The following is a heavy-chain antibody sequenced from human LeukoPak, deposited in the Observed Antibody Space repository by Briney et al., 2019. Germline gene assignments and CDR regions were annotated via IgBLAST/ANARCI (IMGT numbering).Heavy chain of an antibody. D-gene: IGHD4-17*01. CDR3: AKEVSRVTTFYFDY. CDR1: GXTFSSYA. CDR2: ISGSGAGT. Sequence: GGSLRLSCAASGXTFSSYALNWVRQAPGKGLESVSAISGSGAGTYYADSVKGRFTISRDNSKNTLYLQMNSLRAEDTAVYYCAKEVSRVTTFYFDYWGQGTLVTVSS. J-gene: IGHJ4*02. V-gene: IGHV3-23*01.